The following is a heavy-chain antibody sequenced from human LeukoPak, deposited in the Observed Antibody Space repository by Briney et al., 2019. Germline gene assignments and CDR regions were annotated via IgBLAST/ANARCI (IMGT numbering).Heavy chain of an antibody. CDR1: GFTFSGSA. V-gene: IGHV3-73*01. J-gene: IGHJ4*02. CDR3: TRPSSTSY. Sequence: GGSLRLSCAASGFTFSGSAMHWVRQASGKGLEWVGRIRSKANSYATAYAASVKGRFTISRDDSKNTAYLQMNSLKTEDTAVYHCTRPSSTSYWGQGTLVTVSS. CDR2: IRSKANSYAT. D-gene: IGHD6-6*01.